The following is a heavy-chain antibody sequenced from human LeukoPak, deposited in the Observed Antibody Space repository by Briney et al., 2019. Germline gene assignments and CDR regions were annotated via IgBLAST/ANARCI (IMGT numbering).Heavy chain of an antibody. D-gene: IGHD5-12*01. V-gene: IGHV1-2*02. CDR3: AKAEALRYSGYLYYFDY. CDR1: GYTFTGYY. CDR2: INPKSGGT. J-gene: IGHJ4*02. Sequence: ASVKVSCKASGYTFTGYYMHWVPQAPGQGLERMGWINPKSGGTNYAQKFQGRVTLTRDTSLSTAYMELSRLRSDDTAVYYCAKAEALRYSGYLYYFDYWGQGSLVTVSS.